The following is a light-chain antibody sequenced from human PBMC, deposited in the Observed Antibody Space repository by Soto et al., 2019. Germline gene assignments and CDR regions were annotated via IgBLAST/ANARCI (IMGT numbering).Light chain of an antibody. Sequence: DIQMTQSPSSLSASVGDRVTITCRASQSISSYLDWYQQKPGKAPKLLIYAASSLQSGVPSRSSGSGSGTDFTLTISSLQPEDFATYYCQQSYSTPRTFGQGTMVDIK. V-gene: IGKV1-39*01. J-gene: IGKJ1*01. CDR1: QSISSY. CDR2: AAS. CDR3: QQSYSTPRT.